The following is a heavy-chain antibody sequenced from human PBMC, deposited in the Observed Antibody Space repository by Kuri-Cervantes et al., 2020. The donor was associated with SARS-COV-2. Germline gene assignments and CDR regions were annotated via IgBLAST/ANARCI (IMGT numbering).Heavy chain of an antibody. D-gene: IGHD3-3*01. Sequence: GGSLRLSCTVSGGSISSSGYYWGWIRQPPGKGLEWVAVIWYDGSNKYYADSVKGRFTISRDNSKNTLYLQMNSLRAEDTAVYYCARDGDFWSGFLGGMDVWGQGTTVTVSS. CDR3: ARDGDFWSGFLGGMDV. J-gene: IGHJ6*02. V-gene: IGHV3-33*07. CDR2: IWYDGSNK. CDR1: GGSISSSG.